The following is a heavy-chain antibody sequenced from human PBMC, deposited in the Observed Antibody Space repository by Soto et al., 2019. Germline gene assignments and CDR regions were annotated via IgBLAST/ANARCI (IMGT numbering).Heavy chain of an antibody. Sequence: EVQLVESGGGLVQPGGSLRLSCAASGFTLSDHYMDWVRQAPGKGLEWVGSTRNKANSYTTKYAASVKGRFTVSSDDSLNSLYLKMTSLKTEDTAGYYCVSTEHYGSGSWNFESWGQGTLVTVSS. D-gene: IGHD3-10*01. CDR3: VSTEHYGSGSWNFES. CDR2: TRNKANSYTT. J-gene: IGHJ4*02. CDR1: GFTLSDHY. V-gene: IGHV3-72*01.